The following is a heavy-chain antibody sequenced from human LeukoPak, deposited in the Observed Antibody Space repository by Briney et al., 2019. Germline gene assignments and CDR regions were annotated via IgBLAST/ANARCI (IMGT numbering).Heavy chain of an antibody. D-gene: IGHD2-2*01. J-gene: IGHJ4*02. CDR1: GITFSSYG. CDR3: ATARGGYCTSTICDRPDY. Sequence: VRALRLSCAASGITFSSYGMHWGRQGPGKGLWWGADISDDGGDKQYAQSVRGGVTISRDNSKNTLYLQKNRARAEETGVYNFATARGGYCTSTICDRPDYWGQGTLVTVSS. CDR2: ISDDGGDK. V-gene: IGHV3-30*03.